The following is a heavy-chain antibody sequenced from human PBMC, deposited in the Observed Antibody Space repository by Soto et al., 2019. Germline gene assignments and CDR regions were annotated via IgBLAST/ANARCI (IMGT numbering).Heavy chain of an antibody. CDR1: GYTFTGYY. CDR2: TNPNSGGT. V-gene: IGHV1-2*02. Sequence: ASVKVSCKASGYTFTGYYIHWVRQAPGQGLEWMGWTNPNSGGTDYAQKFQGRVTMTRDTSISTAYMELSRLRSDDTAVYYRARRYYDSSGYYFLDYWGQGTLVTVSS. J-gene: IGHJ4*02. CDR3: ARRYYDSSGYYFLDY. D-gene: IGHD3-22*01.